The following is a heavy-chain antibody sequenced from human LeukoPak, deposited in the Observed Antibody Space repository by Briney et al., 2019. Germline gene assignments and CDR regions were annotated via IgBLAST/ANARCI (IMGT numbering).Heavy chain of an antibody. CDR1: GFTFSSYS. J-gene: IGHJ1*01. CDR3: AKDDDWGLFNH. CDR2: ISSSGSTI. Sequence: GGSLRLPCAASGFTFSSYSMNWVRQAPGKGLEWVSYISSSGSTIYYPAYVKGRFTISSDHAKNSSYPQMYSLRAEDTAFYYCAKDDDWGLFNHWGEGTLVTVSS. D-gene: IGHD3-16*01. V-gene: IGHV3-48*04.